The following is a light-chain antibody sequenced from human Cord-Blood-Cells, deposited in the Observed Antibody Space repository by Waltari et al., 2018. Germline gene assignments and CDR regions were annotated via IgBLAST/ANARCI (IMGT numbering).Light chain of an antibody. Sequence: DIQMTQSPSSLSASVGDRVTITCQASQDISNYLNWYQQKPGKAPKLLIYDASNLETGVPSRFSGSGSGTDFTFTIRSLQPEDIATYYCQQYDNLFSFITFGQGTRLEIK. J-gene: IGKJ5*01. V-gene: IGKV1-33*01. CDR3: QQYDNLFSFIT. CDR1: QDISNY. CDR2: DAS.